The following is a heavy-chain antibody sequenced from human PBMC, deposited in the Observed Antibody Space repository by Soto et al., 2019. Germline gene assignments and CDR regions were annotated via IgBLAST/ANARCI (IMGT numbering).Heavy chain of an antibody. V-gene: IGHV3-11*01. CDR3: ARGTDRGRIEGGRSFDI. Sequence: QVQLVESGGGLVKHGGSLRLSCAASGFTFNDSYMSWIRHDPGKGLQWTSDISSSGRSINNADSGKGRFTISRDNSKKSLCLQMKSLRADDTAVYFCARGTDRGRIEGGRSFDIWVQGTMVSVSS. J-gene: IGHJ3*02. CDR1: GFTFNDSY. D-gene: IGHD2-15*01. CDR2: ISSSGRSI.